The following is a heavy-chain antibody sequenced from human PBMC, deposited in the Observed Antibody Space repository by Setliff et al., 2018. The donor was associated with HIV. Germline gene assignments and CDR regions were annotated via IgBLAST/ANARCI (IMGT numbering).Heavy chain of an antibody. J-gene: IGHJ6*02. D-gene: IGHD2-15*01. CDR2: ISSCGTTI. Sequence: GGSLRLSCAASGFTFSNYEMNWARQAPGKGLAWVSYISSCGTTIYYADSVKGRFTISRDNAKKALYLQMNSLRAGDTAVYYYAKETGYCGGGSCLGGMDVWGQGTTVTVSS. CDR3: AKETGYCGGGSCLGGMDV. CDR1: GFTFSNYE. V-gene: IGHV3-48*03.